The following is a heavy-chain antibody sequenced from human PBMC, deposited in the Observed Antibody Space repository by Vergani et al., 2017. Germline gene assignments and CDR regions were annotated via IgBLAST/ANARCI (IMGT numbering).Heavy chain of an antibody. V-gene: IGHV4-4*03. CDR3: ATIGYRRWGYYFDY. CDR2: ICHTEDT. J-gene: IGHJ4*02. CDR1: GDSISSNNC. Sequence: QVQLQESGPGLVKPPGTLALTCAVSGDSISSNNCWTWVRQPPGKGLELIGEICHTEDTKYSPSLKSRVTVSVDESRNLFSLRLNSVTAADTAVYYCATIGYRRWGYYFDYWVQGSLVTVSS. D-gene: IGHD2-2*02.